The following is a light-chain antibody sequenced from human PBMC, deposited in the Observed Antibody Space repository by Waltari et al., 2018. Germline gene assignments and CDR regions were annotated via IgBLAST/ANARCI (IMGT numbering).Light chain of an antibody. CDR1: QSVSSNF. V-gene: IGKV3-20*01. Sequence: EIVLTQPPGTLSLSPGERATLSCRASQSVSSNFLAWYQQKPGQAPRLLIYGASSRATDVPDRFSGSGSGSDFTLTITRLVPEDFAMYYCHQYANSPVTFGQGTKLEI. J-gene: IGKJ2*01. CDR3: HQYANSPVT. CDR2: GAS.